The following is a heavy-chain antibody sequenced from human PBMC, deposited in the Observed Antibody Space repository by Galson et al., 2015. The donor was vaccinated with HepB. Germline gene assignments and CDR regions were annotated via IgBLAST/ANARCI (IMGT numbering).Heavy chain of an antibody. CDR1: GFTFSNYN. CDR3: ARDMVRGVIIKGSRGYFDY. V-gene: IGHV3-21*01. D-gene: IGHD3-10*01. CDR2: ISSSSSYI. J-gene: IGHJ4*01. Sequence: SLRLSCAASGFTFSNYNMNWVRQAPGKGLEWVSSISSSSSYIYYADSVKGRFTISRDNAKNSLSLQMNSLRAEDTAVYYCARDMVRGVIIKGSRGYFDYWGQGTLVTVSS.